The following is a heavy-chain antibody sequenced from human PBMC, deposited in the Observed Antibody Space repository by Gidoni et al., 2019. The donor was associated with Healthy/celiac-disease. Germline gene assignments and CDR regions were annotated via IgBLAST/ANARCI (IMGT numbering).Heavy chain of an antibody. CDR1: GFTFSSYS. CDR2: ISSSSSYI. D-gene: IGHD3-22*01. CDR3: ARDYYDSSGYEGEYFQH. Sequence: EVQLVESGGGLVKPGGSLRLSCAASGFTFSSYSMNWVRQAPGKGLEWVSSISSSSSYIYYADSVKGRFTISRDNAKNSLYLQMNSLRAEDTAVYYCARDYYDSSGYEGEYFQHWGQGTLVTVSS. J-gene: IGHJ1*01. V-gene: IGHV3-21*01.